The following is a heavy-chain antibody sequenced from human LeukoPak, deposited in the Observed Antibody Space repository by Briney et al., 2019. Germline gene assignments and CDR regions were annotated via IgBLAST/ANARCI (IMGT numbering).Heavy chain of an antibody. Sequence: GASVKVSCKASGYTFTSYGISWVRQAPGQGLEWMGWISGYNGKTNYAQNLQGRVTLTTDTSTSTADMELRSLRSDDTAVYYCARSQASAAADYFDYWGQGTLVTVSS. CDR3: ARSQASAAADYFDY. J-gene: IGHJ4*02. CDR2: ISGYNGKT. CDR1: GYTFTSYG. V-gene: IGHV1-18*01. D-gene: IGHD6-13*01.